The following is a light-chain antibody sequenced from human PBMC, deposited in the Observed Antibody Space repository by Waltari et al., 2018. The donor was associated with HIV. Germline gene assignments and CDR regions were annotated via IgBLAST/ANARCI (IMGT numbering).Light chain of an antibody. V-gene: IGKV3-15*01. CDR1: RTVLSN. CDR3: HQYSDWPST. J-gene: IGKJ2*01. Sequence: EIVLTQSPATLSVFPGDTATLSCRTSRTVLSNLACYQQKPGQPPRLLIYSTFTRATGVPARFSGSGSGTEFTLIINTLQSEDFAVYFCHQYSDWPSTFGQGTKLEVK. CDR2: STF.